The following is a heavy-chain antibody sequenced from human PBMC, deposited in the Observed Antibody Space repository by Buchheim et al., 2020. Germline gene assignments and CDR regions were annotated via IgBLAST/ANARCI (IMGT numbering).Heavy chain of an antibody. CDR2: TNPNSGDT. CDR1: GYTFTDYY. J-gene: IGHJ6*02. V-gene: IGHV1-2*02. CDR3: ARGGGGNNWNFEGV. Sequence: QVQLVQSGAEVRKPGASVKVSCKASGYTFTDYYIHWVRQAPGQGLEWMGWTNPNSGDTNYAQKFQGRVTMPRDTSISTAYMELNRLRSDDTAVYYCARGGGGNNWNFEGVWGQGTT. D-gene: IGHD1-7*01.